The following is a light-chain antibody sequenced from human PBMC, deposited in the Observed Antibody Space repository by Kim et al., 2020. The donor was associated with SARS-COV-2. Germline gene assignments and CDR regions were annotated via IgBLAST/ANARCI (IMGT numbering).Light chain of an antibody. CDR1: QSLGNNY. CDR2: AAY. CDR3: QQFHSSPWT. Sequence: EVVLTQSPGTLSLSPGERATLSCRASQSLGNNYLAWYQQRPGQAPRLLIYAAYNRATGIPDRFTGSGSGADFTLTISRLEPDDFVVYFCQQFHSSPWTFGRGTKVDIK. V-gene: IGKV3-20*01. J-gene: IGKJ1*01.